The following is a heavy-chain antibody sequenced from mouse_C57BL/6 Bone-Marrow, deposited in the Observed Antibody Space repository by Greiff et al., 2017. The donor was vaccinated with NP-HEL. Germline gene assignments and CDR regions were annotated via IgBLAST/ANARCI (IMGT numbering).Heavy chain of an antibody. D-gene: IGHD4-1*01. J-gene: IGHJ3*01. Sequence: VQLQQPGAELVKPGASVKLSCKASGYTFTSYWMHWVKQRPGQGLEWIGMIHPNSGSTNYNEKFKSKATLTVDKSSSTAYMQLSSLTSEDSAVYYCARSKANWDGFAYWGQGTLVTVSA. CDR3: ARSKANWDGFAY. CDR2: IHPNSGST. V-gene: IGHV1-64*01. CDR1: GYTFTSYW.